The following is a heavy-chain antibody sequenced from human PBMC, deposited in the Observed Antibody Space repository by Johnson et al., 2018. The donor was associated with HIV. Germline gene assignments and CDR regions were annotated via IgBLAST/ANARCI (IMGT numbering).Heavy chain of an antibody. V-gene: IGHV3-7*01. CDR2: IKQDGSEK. J-gene: IGHJ3*02. CDR1: GFTFSSYG. Sequence: VQLVESGGGVVQPGGSLRLSCATSGFTFSSYGMHWVRQAPGKGLEWVANIKQDGSEKYYVDSVKGRFTISRDNAKNSLYLQMNSLRAEDTAVYYCAKDSFFYDSAFDIWGQGTMVTVSS. D-gene: IGHD3-22*01. CDR3: AKDSFFYDSAFDI.